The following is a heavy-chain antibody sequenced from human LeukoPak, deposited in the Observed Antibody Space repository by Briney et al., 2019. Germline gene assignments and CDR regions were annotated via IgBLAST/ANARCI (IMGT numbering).Heavy chain of an antibody. J-gene: IGHJ4*02. CDR2: INHSGST. CDR1: GGSFSGYY. V-gene: IGHV4-34*01. Sequence: SETLSLTCAVYGGSFSGYYWSWIRQPPGKGLEWIGEINHSGSTNYNPSLKSRVTISVDTSKNQFSLKLSSVTAADTAVYYCASKYGSGLTVDYWGQGTLATVSS. CDR3: ASKYGSGLTVDY. D-gene: IGHD3-10*01.